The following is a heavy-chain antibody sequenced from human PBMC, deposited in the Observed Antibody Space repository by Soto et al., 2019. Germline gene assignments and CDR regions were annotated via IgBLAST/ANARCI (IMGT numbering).Heavy chain of an antibody. CDR2: INADYGNT. J-gene: IGHJ6*01. D-gene: IGHD3-10*01. Sequence: QAQLVQSGAEVKKPGASVKVSCKASGYTFYSHSISWVRQAPGQGLEWMGRINADYGNTQYAQKFRGRVTMTTATSTPDVYMELSNLRSDDTAVYYCARCIQGDYYYGMDVW. CDR3: ARCIQGDYYYGMDV. V-gene: IGHV1-18*01. CDR1: GYTFYSHS.